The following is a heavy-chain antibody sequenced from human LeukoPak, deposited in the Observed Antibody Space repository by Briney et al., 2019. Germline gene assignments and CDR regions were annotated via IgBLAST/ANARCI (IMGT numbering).Heavy chain of an antibody. CDR3: ARNQTSYDSWSGSRTGSHHAFDV. CDR2: IYSPGTT. J-gene: IGHJ3*01. Sequence: SETLSLTCTVSGGSVSSYYWSWIRQPPGKGLEWIGYIYSPGTTNYNPSLKSRCSFSVDTSKNQFSLNPTSVTAADTAIYYCARNQTSYDSWSGSRTGSHHAFDVWGQGRLVTVSS. D-gene: IGHD3-3*01. CDR1: GGSVSSYY. V-gene: IGHV4-59*02.